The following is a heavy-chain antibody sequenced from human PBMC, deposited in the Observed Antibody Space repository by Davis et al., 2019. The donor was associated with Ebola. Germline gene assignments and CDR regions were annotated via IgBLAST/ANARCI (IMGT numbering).Heavy chain of an antibody. D-gene: IGHD3-10*01. J-gene: IGHJ6*02. CDR1: VCTFSSYT. CDR2: IIPILGIA. Sequence: SVTVSCLPSVCTFSSYTLSSVRQSPAQGLVWMGRIIPILGIANYAQKFQGRVTITADKSTSTAYMELSSLRSEETAVYYCAREGPPPPWFGPTRYYYYYGMDVWGQGTTVTVSS. CDR3: AREGPPPPWFGPTRYYYYYGMDV. V-gene: IGHV1-69*10.